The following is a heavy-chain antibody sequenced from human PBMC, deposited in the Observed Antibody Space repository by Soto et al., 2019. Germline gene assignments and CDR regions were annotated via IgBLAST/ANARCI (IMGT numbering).Heavy chain of an antibody. CDR1: GGSISSYY. Sequence: SETLSLTCTVSGGSISSYYWSWIRQPPGKGLEWIGYIYYSGSTNYNPSLKSRVTISVDTSKNQFSLKLSSVTAADTAVYYCARLIVVVPAAIDAFDIWGQGTMVTVSS. CDR3: ARLIVVVPAAIDAFDI. D-gene: IGHD2-2*01. V-gene: IGHV4-59*01. J-gene: IGHJ3*02. CDR2: IYYSGST.